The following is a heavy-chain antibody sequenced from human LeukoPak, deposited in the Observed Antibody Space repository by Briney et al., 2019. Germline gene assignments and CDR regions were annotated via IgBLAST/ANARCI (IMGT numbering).Heavy chain of an antibody. CDR1: GFTFSSYG. CDR3: ARTSCGYSYGGRSLSSSYFDY. J-gene: IGHJ4*02. V-gene: IGHV3-30*03. Sequence: GGSLRLSCAASGFTFSSYGMHWVRQAPGKGLEWVAVISYDGSNKYYADSVKGRFTISRDNSKNTLYLQMNSLRAEDTAVYYCARTSCGYSYGGRSLSSSYFDYWGQGTLVTVSS. CDR2: ISYDGSNK. D-gene: IGHD5-18*01.